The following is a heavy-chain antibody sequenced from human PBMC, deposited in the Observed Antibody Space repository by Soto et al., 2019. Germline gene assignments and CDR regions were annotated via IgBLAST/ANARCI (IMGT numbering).Heavy chain of an antibody. Sequence: GGSLRLSCAASGFTFSSYAMSWVRQAPGKGLEWVSAISGSGGSTYYADSVKGRFTISRDNSKNTLYLQMNSLRAEDTAVYYCAKDRRDIVVVVAATTGHFDYWGQGTLVTVSS. D-gene: IGHD2-15*01. CDR3: AKDRRDIVVVVAATTGHFDY. CDR2: ISGSGGST. J-gene: IGHJ4*02. V-gene: IGHV3-23*01. CDR1: GFTFSSYA.